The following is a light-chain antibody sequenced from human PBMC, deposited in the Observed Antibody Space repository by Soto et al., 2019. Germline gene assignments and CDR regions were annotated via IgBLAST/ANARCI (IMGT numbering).Light chain of an antibody. J-gene: IGKJ5*01. CDR3: QRYDSLPPT. Sequence: DIQMTQSPSSLSASVGDRVTITCQASRDIGKYLNWFQEKPGKAPKLLIYDASNLQTGVPSRFSGSGSGTDFTFTISSLQPEDFATYSCQRYDSLPPTFGQGTRLEMK. V-gene: IGKV1-33*01. CDR2: DAS. CDR1: RDIGKY.